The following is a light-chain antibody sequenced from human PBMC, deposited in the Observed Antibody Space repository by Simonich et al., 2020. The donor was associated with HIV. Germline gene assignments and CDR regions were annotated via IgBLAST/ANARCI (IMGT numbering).Light chain of an antibody. CDR2: WAS. CDR3: QQYYSTPRT. V-gene: IGKV4-1*01. Sequence: DIVMTQSPDSLAVSLGERATINCKSSQNVLYSSNNKNYLAWYQQKPGQPPKLLIYWASTRESGVPDRFSGSGSGTDFTLTISSLQVEDVAVYYCQQYYSTPRTFGQGTKVEIK. CDR1: QNVLYSSNNKNY. J-gene: IGKJ1*01.